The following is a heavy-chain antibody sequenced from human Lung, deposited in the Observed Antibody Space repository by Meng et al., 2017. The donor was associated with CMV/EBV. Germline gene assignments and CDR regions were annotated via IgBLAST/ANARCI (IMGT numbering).Heavy chain of an antibody. Sequence: SGVSISVSSYYWGWIRQPPGKGLEWIGSIFYSGSTYYNPSLTSRVTISVDTSKNQFSLKLSSVTAADTALYYCASTSELSGPAFDYWGQGTLVTVSS. V-gene: IGHV4-39*01. CDR2: IFYSGST. D-gene: IGHD3-3*01. J-gene: IGHJ4*02. CDR3: ASTSELSGPAFDY. CDR1: GVSISVSSYY.